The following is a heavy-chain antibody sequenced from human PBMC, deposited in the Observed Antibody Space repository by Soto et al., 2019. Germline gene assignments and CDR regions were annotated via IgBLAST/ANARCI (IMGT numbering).Heavy chain of an antibody. V-gene: IGHV3-21*01. J-gene: IGHJ4*02. D-gene: IGHD3-22*01. Sequence: TGGSLRLSCAASGFTFSSYSMNWVRQAPGKGLEWVSSISSSSSYIYYADSVKGRFTISRDNAKNSLYLQMNSLRAEDTAVYYCAREPVRYDSSGFDYWGQGTLVTVSS. CDR3: AREPVRYDSSGFDY. CDR1: GFTFSSYS. CDR2: ISSSSSYI.